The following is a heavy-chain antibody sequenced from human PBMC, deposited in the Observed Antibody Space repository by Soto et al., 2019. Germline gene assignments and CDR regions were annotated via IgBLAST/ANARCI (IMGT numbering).Heavy chain of an antibody. V-gene: IGHV1-69*01. CDR2: IIPVFGTT. D-gene: IGHD2-21*02. CDR1: GGTLSTYG. Sequence: QLQLVQSGAEVKEPGSSVKVSCQASGGTLSTYGVTWVRQAPGQGLEWMGGIIPVFGTTTYAQKFQGRVTITADESTNSAYLEVNSLRCEDTAVYFCARIGMALVTAGWFDPWGQGTLVTVSS. CDR3: ARIGMALVTAGWFDP. J-gene: IGHJ5*02.